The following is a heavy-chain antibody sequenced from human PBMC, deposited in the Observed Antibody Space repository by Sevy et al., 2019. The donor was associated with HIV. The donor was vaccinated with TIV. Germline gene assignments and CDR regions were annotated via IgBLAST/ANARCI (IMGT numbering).Heavy chain of an antibody. CDR2: ISGSPNAI. Sequence: GGSLRLSCAASGFSFSDYYMTWIRQAPGKGLEWVSYISGSPNAIFYADSVKDRFIISRDNTKKSLYLRMNTLRAEDTAVYYCARVGLAASGGGFGAFDMWGQGTMVTVSS. V-gene: IGHV3-11*01. J-gene: IGHJ3*02. CDR3: ARVGLAASGGGFGAFDM. CDR1: GFSFSDYY. D-gene: IGHD6-13*01.